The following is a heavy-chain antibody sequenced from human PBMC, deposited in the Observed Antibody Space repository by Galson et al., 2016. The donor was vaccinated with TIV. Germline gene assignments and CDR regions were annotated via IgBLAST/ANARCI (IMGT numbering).Heavy chain of an antibody. CDR2: MSSGGSL. CDR1: AFTVSDNY. CDR3: TRERRFCGNNCYLSYYYGMDV. Sequence: SLRLSCAASAFTVSDNYMTWVRQAPGKGLEWVAIMSSGGSLNYADLVRGRFTVSRDTSKNTLYLQMNSLRTDDTAIYYCTRERRFCGNNCYLSYYYGMDVWGQGTTVTVSS. J-gene: IGHJ6*02. V-gene: IGHV3-66*02. D-gene: IGHD2-21*01.